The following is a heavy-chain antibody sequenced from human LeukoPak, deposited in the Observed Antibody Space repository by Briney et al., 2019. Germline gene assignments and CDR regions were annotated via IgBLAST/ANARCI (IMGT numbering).Heavy chain of an antibody. CDR3: ASEVGATLSAFDI. D-gene: IGHD1-26*01. Sequence: ASVKVSCKASGYTFTNYGISWVRQAPGQGLEWMGWISAYNGYTNYAQKLQGTVTMTRDTSTSTAYMELSSLRSEDTAVYYCASEVGATLSAFDIWGQGTMVTVSS. J-gene: IGHJ3*02. V-gene: IGHV1-18*01. CDR1: GYTFTNYG. CDR2: ISAYNGYT.